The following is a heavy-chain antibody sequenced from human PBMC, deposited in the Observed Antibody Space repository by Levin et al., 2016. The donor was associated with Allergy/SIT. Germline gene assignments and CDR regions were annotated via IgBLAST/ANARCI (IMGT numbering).Heavy chain of an antibody. V-gene: IGHV4-4*02. D-gene: IGHD6-13*01. J-gene: IGHJ4*02. CDR3: ARAGIAAAGIDY. CDR2: IYHSGST. Sequence: VRQAPGKGLEWIGEIYHSGSTNYNPSLKSRVTISVDKSKNQFSLKLSSVTAADTAVYYCARAGIAAAGIDYWGQGTLVTVSS.